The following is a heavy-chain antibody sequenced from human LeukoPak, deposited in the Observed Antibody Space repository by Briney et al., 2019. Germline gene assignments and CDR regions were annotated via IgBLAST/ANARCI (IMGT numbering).Heavy chain of an antibody. CDR1: GFTFDDYG. CDR3: ARDGRRRYYYDSSGYRYFDY. J-gene: IGHJ4*02. Sequence: PGGSLRLSCAASGFTFDDYGMSWVRQAPGKGLEWVSGINWNGGSTGYADSVKGRFTISRDNAKNSLYLQMNSLRAEDTALYYCARDGRRRYYYDSSGYRYFDYWDQGTLVTVSS. CDR2: INWNGGST. V-gene: IGHV3-20*04. D-gene: IGHD3-22*01.